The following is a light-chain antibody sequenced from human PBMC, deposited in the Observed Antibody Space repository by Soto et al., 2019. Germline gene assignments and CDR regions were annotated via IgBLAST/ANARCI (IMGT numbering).Light chain of an antibody. CDR3: QQYGSSGT. CDR2: GAS. CDR1: QSVSTS. V-gene: IGKV3-20*01. J-gene: IGKJ1*01. Sequence: EIVLTHSPGTLSLSPCERATLSFSASQSVSTSLAWYQQKPGQAPRLLIYGASSRATGIPDRFSGSGSGTDFTLTISRLEPEDFAVYYCQQYGSSGTFGQGTKVDI.